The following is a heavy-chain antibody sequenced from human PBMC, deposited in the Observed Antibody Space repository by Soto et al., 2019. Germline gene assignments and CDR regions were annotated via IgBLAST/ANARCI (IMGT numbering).Heavy chain of an antibody. Sequence: QRQLQESGPGLVKPSETLSLTCPVSADSISSGSYYSGWIRQPPGQRLEWIGSLDYSGNTYYNPSHKSRVSISVDPSKYRGSVTVSSVTATDTAVYYCERPNDTSRRYLLPDHWGQGTMVIVS. D-gene: IGHD2-8*01. CDR1: ADSISSGSYY. CDR3: ERPNDTSRRYLLPDH. V-gene: IGHV4-39*01. CDR2: LDYSGNT. J-gene: IGHJ4*02.